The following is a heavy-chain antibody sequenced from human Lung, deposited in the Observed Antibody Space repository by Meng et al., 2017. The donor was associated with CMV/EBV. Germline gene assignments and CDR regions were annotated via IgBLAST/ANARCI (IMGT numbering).Heavy chain of an antibody. CDR2: INHSGST. Sequence: GSLRLXXAVYGGSFSGYYWSWIRQPPGKGLEWIGEINHSGSTNYNPSLKSRVTISVDTSKNQFSLKLSSVTAADTAVHYCARTTYDFWSGIYYYYYYGMDVWGQWPTVTVSS. D-gene: IGHD3-3*01. CDR1: GGSFSGYY. CDR3: ARTTYDFWSGIYYYYYYGMDV. V-gene: IGHV4-34*01. J-gene: IGHJ6*02.